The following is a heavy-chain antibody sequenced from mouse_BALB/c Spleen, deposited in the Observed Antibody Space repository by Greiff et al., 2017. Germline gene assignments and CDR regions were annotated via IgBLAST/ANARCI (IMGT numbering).Heavy chain of an antibody. J-gene: IGHJ2*01. D-gene: IGHD1-1*01. V-gene: IGHV5-17*02. Sequence: EVKLVESGGGLVQPGGSRKLSCAASGFTFSSFGMHWVRQAPEKGLEWVAYISSGSSTIYYADTVKGRFTISRDNPKNTLFLQMTSLRSEDTAMYNGARGDYGSSYGPHYLDYWGQGTTLTVSS. CDR2: ISSGSSTI. CDR3: ARGDYGSSYGPHYLDY. CDR1: GFTFSSFG.